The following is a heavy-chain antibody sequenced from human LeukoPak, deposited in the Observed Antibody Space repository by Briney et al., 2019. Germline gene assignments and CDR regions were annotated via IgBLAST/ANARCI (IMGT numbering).Heavy chain of an antibody. J-gene: IGHJ4*02. CDR3: ARHSRTYYDILTGPYGGDFDS. CDR1: GGSFSGYY. V-gene: IGHV4-34*01. Sequence: PSETLSLTCAVYGGSFSGYYWSWIRQPPGKGLEWIGEINHSGSINYNPSLKSRVTISVDTSKNQFSLKLSSVTAADTAVYYCARHSRTYYDILTGPYGGDFDSWGQRILVTVSS. D-gene: IGHD3-9*01. CDR2: INHSGSI.